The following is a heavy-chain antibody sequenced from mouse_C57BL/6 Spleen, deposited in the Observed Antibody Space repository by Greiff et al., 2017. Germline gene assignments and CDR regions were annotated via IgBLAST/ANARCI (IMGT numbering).Heavy chain of an antibody. D-gene: IGHD2-4*01. J-gene: IGHJ2*01. V-gene: IGHV5-17*01. Sequence: EVQRVESGGGLVKPGGSLKLSCAASGFTFSDYGMHWVRQAPEKGLEWVAYISSGSSTIYYADTVKGRFTISRDNAKNTLFLQMTSLRSEDTARYYCARPSGLYYDYYFDYGGQGTTLTVSS. CDR2: ISSGSSTI. CDR3: ARPSGLYYDYYFDY. CDR1: GFTFSDYG.